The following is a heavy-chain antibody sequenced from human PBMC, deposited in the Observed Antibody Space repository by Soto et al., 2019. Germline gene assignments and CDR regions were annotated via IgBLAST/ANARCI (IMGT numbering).Heavy chain of an antibody. D-gene: IGHD1-26*01. CDR3: STDEWE. Sequence: EVQLVESGGGLVKPGGSLRLSCAASGFDFSNGWMSWVRQAPGKGLEWVGRIKSKVHGETTDYAAHVKGRFTISRDDSRNTLHLQMHSLQTEDTAVYYCSTDEWEWGQGTLVTVSS. CDR1: GFDFSNGW. V-gene: IGHV3-15*05. CDR2: IKSKVHGETT. J-gene: IGHJ4*02.